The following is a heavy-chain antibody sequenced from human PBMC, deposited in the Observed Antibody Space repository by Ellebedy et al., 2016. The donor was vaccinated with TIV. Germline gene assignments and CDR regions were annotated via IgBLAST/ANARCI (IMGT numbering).Heavy chain of an antibody. CDR3: ARGGQGSGSYSDY. V-gene: IGHV3-53*01. D-gene: IGHD3-10*01. J-gene: IGHJ4*02. Sequence: FTFRRDNSKNTLYLQMNSLRAEDTAVYYCARGGQGSGSYSDYWGQGTQVTVSS.